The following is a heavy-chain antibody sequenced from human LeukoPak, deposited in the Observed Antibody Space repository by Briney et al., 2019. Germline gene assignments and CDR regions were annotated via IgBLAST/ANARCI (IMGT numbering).Heavy chain of an antibody. V-gene: IGHV1-8*01. Sequence: ASVKASCKASGYTFTSYDINWVRQATGQGLEWMGWMNPNSGNTGYAQKFQGRVTMTRNTSISTAYMELSSLRSEDTAVYYCATHRGYSSTNWFDPWGQGTLVTVSS. CDR2: MNPNSGNT. J-gene: IGHJ5*02. CDR1: GYTFTSYD. CDR3: ATHRGYSSTNWFDP. D-gene: IGHD6-13*01.